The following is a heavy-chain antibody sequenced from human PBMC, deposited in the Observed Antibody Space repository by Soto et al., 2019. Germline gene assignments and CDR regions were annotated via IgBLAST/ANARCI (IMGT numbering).Heavy chain of an antibody. D-gene: IGHD2-15*01. CDR1: GGSFSGYY. CDR2: INHSGST. CDR3: ARGDCSGGSCPPNYYYYMDV. J-gene: IGHJ6*03. V-gene: IGHV4-34*01. Sequence: KASESLSLTCAVYGGSFSGYYWSWIRQPPGKGLEWIGEINHSGSTNYNPSLKSRVTISVDTSKNQFSLKLSSVTAADTAVYYCARGDCSGGSCPPNYYYYMDVWGKGTTVTVSS.